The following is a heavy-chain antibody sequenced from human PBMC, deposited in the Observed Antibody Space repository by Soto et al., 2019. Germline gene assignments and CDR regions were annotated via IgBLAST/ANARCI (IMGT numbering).Heavy chain of an antibody. J-gene: IGHJ5*02. CDR3: AKAPGSDWYRGFDP. D-gene: IGHD6-13*01. V-gene: IGHV3-23*01. CDR2: ISVSGGYK. CDR1: GFTFSTYA. Sequence: GGSLRLSCAASGFTFSTYAMSWVRLAPGKGLEWVSIISVSGGYKYYADSVKGRFTISRDNSKNTLYLQMNSLRVEDTAVYYCAKAPGSDWYRGFDPWGQGTLVTVSS.